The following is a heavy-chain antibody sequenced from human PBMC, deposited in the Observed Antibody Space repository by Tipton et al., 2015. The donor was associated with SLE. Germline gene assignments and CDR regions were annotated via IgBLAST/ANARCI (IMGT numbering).Heavy chain of an antibody. V-gene: IGHV4-34*01. CDR2: IADTGSP. CDR3: ARDRGPEGSGWYFDL. Sequence: TLSLTCAVYGGSFSGYHWTWIRQPPGQGLEWIGKIADTGSPNYNPSLKSRVTISLDTSKSQFSLILNSLTAADTAVYYCARDRGPEGSGWYFDLWGRGTLVTVSS. J-gene: IGHJ2*01. CDR1: GGSFSGYH. D-gene: IGHD3-10*01.